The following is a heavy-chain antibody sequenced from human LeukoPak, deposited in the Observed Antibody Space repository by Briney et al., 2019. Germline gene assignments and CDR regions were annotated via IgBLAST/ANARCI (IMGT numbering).Heavy chain of an antibody. D-gene: IGHD6-19*01. Sequence: ASVKVSCKASGGTFSSYAISWVRQAPGQGLEWMGGIIPIFGTANYAQKFQGRVTITADGSTSTAYMELSSLRSEDTAVYYCARDSRSSGSRESFYYFDYWGQGTLVTVSS. J-gene: IGHJ4*02. CDR3: ARDSRSSGSRESFYYFDY. CDR1: GGTFSSYA. CDR2: IIPIFGTA. V-gene: IGHV1-69*13.